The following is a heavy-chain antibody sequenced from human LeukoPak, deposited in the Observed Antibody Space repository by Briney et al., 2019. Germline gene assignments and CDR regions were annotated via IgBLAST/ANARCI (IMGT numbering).Heavy chain of an antibody. CDR3: AREKVRQSGMDV. Sequence: AASVKVSCTASGYTFIGYFMNWVRQAPGQGLEWMGRINPNSGGTNYAQKFQGRVTMTRDTSISTAYMELTRLRSDDTAVYYCAREKVRQSGMDVWGQGTTVTVSS. CDR2: INPNSGGT. V-gene: IGHV1-2*06. D-gene: IGHD2-2*01. CDR1: GYTFIGYF. J-gene: IGHJ6*02.